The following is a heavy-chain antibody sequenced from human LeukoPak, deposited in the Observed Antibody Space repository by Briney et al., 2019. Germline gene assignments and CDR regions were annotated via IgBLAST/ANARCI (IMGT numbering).Heavy chain of an antibody. D-gene: IGHD2-21*02. Sequence: ASVKVSCKASGGTFSSYAISWVRQAPGQGLEWMGRIIPILGIANYAQKFQGRVTITADKSTSTAYMELSSLRSEDTAVYYCAGGDYYYYYGMDVWGQGTTVTVSS. CDR1: GGTFSSYA. CDR3: AGGDYYYYYGMDV. CDR2: IIPILGIA. V-gene: IGHV1-69*04. J-gene: IGHJ6*02.